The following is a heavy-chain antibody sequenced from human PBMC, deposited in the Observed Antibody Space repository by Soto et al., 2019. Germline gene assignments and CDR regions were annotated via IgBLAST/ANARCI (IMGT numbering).Heavy chain of an antibody. D-gene: IGHD6-13*01. CDR2: ISGSGTST. Sequence: GGSLRLSCAASGFTFSNYAISWVRQAPGKGLEWVSTISGSGTSTYNADSVKGRFTISRDNSKNTLYLQMNGLRAEDTAVYYCAKRTGIAAAGRDHFDYWGQGTLVTVSS. CDR1: GFTFSNYA. V-gene: IGHV3-23*01. J-gene: IGHJ4*02. CDR3: AKRTGIAAAGRDHFDY.